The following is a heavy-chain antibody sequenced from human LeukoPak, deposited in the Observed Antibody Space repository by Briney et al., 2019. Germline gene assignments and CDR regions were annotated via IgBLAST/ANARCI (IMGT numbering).Heavy chain of an antibody. CDR3: ARDGTAGGLYFDL. CDR1: GFTFSRYW. CDR2: IKQDGGEK. V-gene: IGHV3-7*01. Sequence: GGSLRLSCAVSGFTFSRYWMNWVRQAPGKGLEWVAGIKQDGGEKSYVDSVKGRFTISRDNAKNSLYLQMSSLRAEDTAVYYCARDGTAGGLYFDLWGQGTLVTVSS. J-gene: IGHJ4*01. D-gene: IGHD1-1*01.